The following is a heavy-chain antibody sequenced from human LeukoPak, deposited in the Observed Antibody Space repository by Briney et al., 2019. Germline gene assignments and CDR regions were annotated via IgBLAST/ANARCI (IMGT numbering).Heavy chain of an antibody. CDR3: ASHSGGYAY. V-gene: IGHV4-38-2*02. CDR2: IYHSGST. CDR1: GYSISSGYY. J-gene: IGHJ4*02. D-gene: IGHD5-12*01. Sequence: SETLSLTCTVSGYSISSGYYWAWIRQPPGKGLEWIGNIYHSGSTYYNPSLKSRVTISVDTSKNQFSLKLSSVTAADTAVYYCASHSGGYAYWGQGTLVTVSS.